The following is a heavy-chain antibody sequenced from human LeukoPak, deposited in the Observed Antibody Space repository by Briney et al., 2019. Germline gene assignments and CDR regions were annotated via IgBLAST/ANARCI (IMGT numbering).Heavy chain of an antibody. CDR3: ARAPGYYDSSGVFDY. V-gene: IGHV1-46*01. Sequence: ASVKVSCKASGYTFTSYYMHWVRQAPGQGLEWMGIINPSGGSTSYAQKFQGRVTMTRDTSTSTVYMELSSLRSEATAVYYCARAPGYYDSSGVFDYWGQGTLVTVSS. J-gene: IGHJ4*02. CDR2: INPSGGST. CDR1: GYTFTSYY. D-gene: IGHD3-22*01.